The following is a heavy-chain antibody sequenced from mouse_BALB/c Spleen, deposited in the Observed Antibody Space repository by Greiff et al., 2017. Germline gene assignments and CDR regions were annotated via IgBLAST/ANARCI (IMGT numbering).Heavy chain of an antibody. Sequence: VQLQQSGAELARPGASVKLSCKASGYTFTSYWMQWVKQRPGQGLEWIGAIYPGDGDTRYTQKFKGKATLTADKSSSTAYMQLSSLASEDSAVDYCARGGLSPNWYFEVWGAGTTVTVSS. V-gene: IGHV1-87*01. CDR2: IYPGDGDT. D-gene: IGHD3-3*01. J-gene: IGHJ1*01. CDR1: GYTFTSYW. CDR3: ARGGLSPNWYFEV.